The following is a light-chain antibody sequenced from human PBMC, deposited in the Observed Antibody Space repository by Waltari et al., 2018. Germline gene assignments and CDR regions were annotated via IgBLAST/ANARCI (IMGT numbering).Light chain of an antibody. CDR3: QQADRLPLT. V-gene: IGKV1-12*01. Sequence: DIQMTQSPTSVSASVGDRVTIPCRASQDILSWLAWYQQKPGKAPKLLISAASGLESGFPSRFSGRGSGTDFTLTISSLQPEDFATYYCQQADRLPLTFGGGTKVEIK. J-gene: IGKJ4*01. CDR2: AAS. CDR1: QDILSW.